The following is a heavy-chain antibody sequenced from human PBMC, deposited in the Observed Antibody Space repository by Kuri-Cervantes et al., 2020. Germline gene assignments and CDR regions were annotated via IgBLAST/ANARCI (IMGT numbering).Heavy chain of an antibody. Sequence: SETLSLSCAVYGVSFSGYYWSWIRQPPGKGLEWIGEINHSGSTNYNPSLKSRVTISVDTSKNQFSLKLSSVTAADTAVYYCARVGRYSSSWYKGYFDYWGQGTLVTVSS. CDR2: INHSGST. V-gene: IGHV4-34*01. CDR3: ARVGRYSSSWYKGYFDY. D-gene: IGHD6-13*01. CDR1: GVSFSGYY. J-gene: IGHJ4*02.